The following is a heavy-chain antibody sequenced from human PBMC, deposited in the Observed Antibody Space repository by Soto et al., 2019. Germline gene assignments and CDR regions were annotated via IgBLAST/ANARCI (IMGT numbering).Heavy chain of an antibody. J-gene: IGHJ4*02. CDR2: ISYDGSNK. Sequence: QVQLVESGGGVVQPGRSLRLSCAASGFTFSSYAMHWVRQAPGKGLEWVAVISYDGSNKYYADSVKGRFTISRDSSKNRLYVQMNSLRAEDTAVYYCARADYGGDYFDYWGQGTLVTVSS. V-gene: IGHV3-30-3*01. CDR3: ARADYGGDYFDY. CDR1: GFTFSSYA. D-gene: IGHD4-17*01.